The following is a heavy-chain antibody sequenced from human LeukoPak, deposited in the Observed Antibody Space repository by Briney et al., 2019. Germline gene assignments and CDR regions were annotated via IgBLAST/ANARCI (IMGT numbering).Heavy chain of an antibody. V-gene: IGHV3-23*01. CDR3: AKDWQIVGA. J-gene: IGHJ4*02. Sequence: GGSLRLSCAASGFTFSNYAMTWVRQAPGKGLEWVSVISESDGRTFYADSVKGRFTISRDNSKNTLYLQMNSLRAEDTAVYYCAKDWQIVGAWGQGTLVTASS. D-gene: IGHD1-26*01. CDR2: ISESDGRT. CDR1: GFTFSNYA.